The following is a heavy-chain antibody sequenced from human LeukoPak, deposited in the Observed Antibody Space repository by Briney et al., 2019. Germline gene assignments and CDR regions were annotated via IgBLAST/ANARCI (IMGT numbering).Heavy chain of an antibody. CDR3: AKDTTPPKAGFDP. Sequence: GGPLRLSCAASGFTFSSYGMHWVRQAPGKGLEWVAFIRYDGSNKYYADSVKGRFTISRDNSKNTLYLQMNSLRAEDTAVYYCAKDTTPPKAGFDPWGQGTLVTVSS. CDR2: IRYDGSNK. V-gene: IGHV3-30*02. J-gene: IGHJ5*02. CDR1: GFTFSSYG. D-gene: IGHD1-14*01.